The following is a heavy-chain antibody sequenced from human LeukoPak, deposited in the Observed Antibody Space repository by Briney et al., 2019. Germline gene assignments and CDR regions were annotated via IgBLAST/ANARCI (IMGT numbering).Heavy chain of an antibody. D-gene: IGHD3-22*01. Sequence: SETLSLTCAVYGGSFSGYYWSWIRQPPGKGLEWIGEINHSGSTNYNPSLKSRATISVDTSKNQFSLKLSSVTAADTAVYYWARDTYYYDSSGYKYYFDYWGQGTLVTVSS. CDR3: ARDTYYYDSSGYKYYFDY. CDR2: INHSGST. J-gene: IGHJ4*02. CDR1: GGSFSGYY. V-gene: IGHV4-34*01.